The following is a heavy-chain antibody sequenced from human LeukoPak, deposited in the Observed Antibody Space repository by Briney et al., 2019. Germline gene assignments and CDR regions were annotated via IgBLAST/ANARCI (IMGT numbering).Heavy chain of an antibody. CDR2: ISWNSVSI. CDR3: AKDIRPIYYGSGSQRLDY. J-gene: IGHJ4*02. CDR1: GFTFDDYA. Sequence: GGSLRLSCAASGFTFDDYAMHWVRQAPGKGLEWVSGISWNSVSIDYADSVKGRFTISRDNAKNSLYLQMNSLRADDTALYYCAKDIRPIYYGSGSQRLDYWGQGTLVTVSP. D-gene: IGHD3-10*01. V-gene: IGHV3-9*01.